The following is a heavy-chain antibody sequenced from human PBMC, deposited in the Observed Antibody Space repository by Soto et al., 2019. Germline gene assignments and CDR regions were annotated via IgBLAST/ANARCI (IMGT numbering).Heavy chain of an antibody. J-gene: IGHJ6*01. CDR3: ATGQARYYYYYYGMDV. CDR2: FDPEDGET. Sequence: ASVKVSCKVSGYTLTELSMHWVRQAPGKGHEWLGGFDPEDGETIYAQKFQGRGTMTEDTSTDTAYMELSSLRSEDTAVYYCATGQARYYYYYYGMDVWGQGTTVTVSS. V-gene: IGHV1-24*01. CDR1: GYTLTELS.